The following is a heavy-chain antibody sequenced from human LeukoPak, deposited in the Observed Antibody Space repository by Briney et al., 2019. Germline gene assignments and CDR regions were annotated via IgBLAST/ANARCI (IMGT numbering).Heavy chain of an antibody. V-gene: IGHV4-31*03. Sequence: KPSQTLSLTRTVSGGSISSGGYYWSWIRQHPGKGLEWIGYIYYSGSTYYNPSLKSRVTISVDTSKNQFSLKLSSVTAADTAVYYCAREPGELGYCSSTSRYLDNNWFDPWGQGTLVTVSS. CDR3: AREPGELGYCSSTSRYLDNNWFDP. J-gene: IGHJ5*02. CDR1: GGSISSGGYY. D-gene: IGHD2-2*01. CDR2: IYYSGST.